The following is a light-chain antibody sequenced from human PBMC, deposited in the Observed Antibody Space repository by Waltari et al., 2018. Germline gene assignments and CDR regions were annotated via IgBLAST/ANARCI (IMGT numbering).Light chain of an antibody. CDR3: QQYNSFWT. J-gene: IGKJ1*01. Sequence: DIQMTQSPSTLSASVGDRVTITCRARQSINNWVAWFQQKPGKAPKVLIYDASSLESGVPSRFSGSGSGTEFTLTISSLQPDDFATYYCQQYNSFWTFGQGTKVEIK. CDR1: QSINNW. CDR2: DAS. V-gene: IGKV1-5*01.